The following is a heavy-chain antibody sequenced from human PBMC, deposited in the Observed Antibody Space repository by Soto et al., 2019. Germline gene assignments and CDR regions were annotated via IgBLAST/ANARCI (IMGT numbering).Heavy chain of an antibody. CDR3: TRGPRTWGWDY. J-gene: IGHJ4*02. CDR1: VYRFPNYH. Sequence: ASVKVSCKASVYRFPNYHINWVRQATGQGPEWMGWMNPDSGDTGYAQEFQGRVTMTRDTSISTAYMELSSLRAEDTAVYYCTRGPRTWGWDYWGQGTPVTVSS. CDR2: MNPDSGDT. V-gene: IGHV1-8*01. D-gene: IGHD7-27*01.